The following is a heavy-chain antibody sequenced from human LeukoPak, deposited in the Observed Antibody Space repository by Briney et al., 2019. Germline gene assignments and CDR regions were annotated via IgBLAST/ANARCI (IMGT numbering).Heavy chain of an antibody. Sequence: PSETLSLTCTVSGGSISSGDYYWSWIRQPPGKGLEWIGYIYYSGSTYYNRSLKSRVTISVDTSKNRFSLKLSSVTAADTAVYYCARDYSRSLRFHLDFWGQGTLVTVSS. CDR1: GGSISSGDYY. D-gene: IGHD6-13*01. CDR3: ARDYSRSLRFHLDF. CDR2: IYYSGST. V-gene: IGHV4-30-4*08. J-gene: IGHJ4*02.